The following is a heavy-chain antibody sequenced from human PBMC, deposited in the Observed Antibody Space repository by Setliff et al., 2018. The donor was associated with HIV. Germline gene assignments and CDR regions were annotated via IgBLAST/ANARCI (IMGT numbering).Heavy chain of an antibody. CDR1: GYSFSSHP. V-gene: IGHV1-3*04. Sequence: ASVKVSCKTSGYSFSSHPIHWVRQAPGQRPEWMGWIKTGNGDTQYSQKFRDRVTITRDTSADTVYMELSSLRSDDTAVYYCAVVGPAIAGHSYGGPYFFDYWGQGTLVTVSS. CDR2: IKTGNGDT. J-gene: IGHJ4*02. D-gene: IGHD5-18*01. CDR3: AVVGPAIAGHSYGGPYFFDY.